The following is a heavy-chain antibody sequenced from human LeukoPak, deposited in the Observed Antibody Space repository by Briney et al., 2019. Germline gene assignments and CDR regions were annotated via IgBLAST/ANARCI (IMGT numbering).Heavy chain of an antibody. CDR3: AEGFYGDYPFDY. D-gene: IGHD4-17*01. CDR2: INPNSGGT. V-gene: IGHV1-2*02. CDR1: GYTFTGYY. Sequence: ASVKVSCKASGYTFTGYYMHWVRQAPGQGLEWMGWINPNSGGTNYAQKFQGRVTMTRDTSSSTAYMELSRLRSGDTAVYYCAEGFYGDYPFDYWGQGTLVTVSS. J-gene: IGHJ4*02.